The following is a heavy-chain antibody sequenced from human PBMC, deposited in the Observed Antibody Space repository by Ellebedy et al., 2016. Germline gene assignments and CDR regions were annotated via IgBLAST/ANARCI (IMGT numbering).Heavy chain of an antibody. V-gene: IGHV3-23*01. J-gene: IGHJ6*03. D-gene: IGHD4-17*01. Sequence: GGSLRLXCAASGFTFSSYAMSWVRQAPGKGLEWVSAISGSGGSTYYADSVKGRFTISRDNSKNTLYLQMNSLRAEDTAVYYCAKATGGRYYYYYYMDVWGKGTTVTVSS. CDR3: AKATGGRYYYYYYMDV. CDR2: ISGSGGST. CDR1: GFTFSSYA.